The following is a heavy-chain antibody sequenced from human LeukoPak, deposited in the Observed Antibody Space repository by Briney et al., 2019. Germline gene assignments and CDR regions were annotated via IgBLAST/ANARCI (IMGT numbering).Heavy chain of an antibody. CDR2: ISGSGANT. CDR3: AKRDRPCSGDCSAPYYFDY. Sequence: GRSLRLSWAASGFTFSIYGMSWVRQAPGKGLEWVSSISGSGANTYYADSVKGRFTISRENSKNTLYLQMSSLRVEDTAVYYCAKRDRPCSGDCSAPYYFDYWGQGTLVTVSS. CDR1: GFTFSIYG. J-gene: IGHJ4*02. V-gene: IGHV3-23*01. D-gene: IGHD2-21*02.